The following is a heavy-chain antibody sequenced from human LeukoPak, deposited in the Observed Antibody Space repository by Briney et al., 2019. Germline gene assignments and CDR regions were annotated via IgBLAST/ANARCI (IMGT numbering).Heavy chain of an antibody. V-gene: IGHV4-38-2*02. CDR1: GYSISSGYY. J-gene: IGHJ4*02. CDR3: ARDGSDIVVVPAAILPLDY. CDR2: IYHSGST. Sequence: WESLSLTCTVSGYSISSGYYWGWIRQPPGKGLEWIGSIYHSGSTYYNPSLKSRVTISVDTSKNQFSLKLSSVTAADTAVYYCARDGSDIVVVPAAILPLDYWGQGTLVTVSS. D-gene: IGHD2-2*02.